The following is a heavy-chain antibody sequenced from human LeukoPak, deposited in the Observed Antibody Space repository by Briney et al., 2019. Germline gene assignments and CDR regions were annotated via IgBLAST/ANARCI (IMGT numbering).Heavy chain of an antibody. CDR3: ARDRGYSYGVDS. CDR1: GGSISSAAYY. D-gene: IGHD5-18*01. J-gene: IGHJ4*02. Sequence: SQTLSLTCTVSGGSISSAAYYWNWLRQHPGKGLAWIGYIYHSGITNYNPSLKSRVTISVDTSKNQFSLKLSSVTAADTAVYYCARDRGYSYGVDSWGQGTLVTVSS. CDR2: IYHSGIT. V-gene: IGHV4-31*03.